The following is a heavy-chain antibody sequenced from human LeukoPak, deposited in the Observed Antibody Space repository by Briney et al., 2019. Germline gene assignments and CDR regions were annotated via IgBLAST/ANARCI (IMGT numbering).Heavy chain of an antibody. D-gene: IGHD6-19*01. Sequence: ASVKVSCKASGYTFTGYYMHWVRQAPGQGLEWMGRINPNSGGTNYAQKFQGRVTKTRDTSISTAYMELSRLRSDDTAVYYCASSTIAVAGLAHDYWGQGTLVTVSS. CDR1: GYTFTGYY. CDR3: ASSTIAVAGLAHDY. J-gene: IGHJ4*02. V-gene: IGHV1-2*06. CDR2: INPNSGGT.